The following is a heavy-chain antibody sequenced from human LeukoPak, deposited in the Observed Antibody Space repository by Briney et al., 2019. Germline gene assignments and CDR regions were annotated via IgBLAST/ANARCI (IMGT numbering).Heavy chain of an antibody. CDR3: ARGFWSFDL. V-gene: IGHV4-4*07. CDR1: GGSISSYY. Sequence: PSGTLSLTCTVSGGSISSYYWTWIRQPAGKGLEWIGRIYTTGSTIYNPSLRSRGAMSVDTSKNQISLNLNSVTAADTAMYYCARGFWSFDLWGRGTLVTVSS. J-gene: IGHJ2*01. CDR2: IYTTGST.